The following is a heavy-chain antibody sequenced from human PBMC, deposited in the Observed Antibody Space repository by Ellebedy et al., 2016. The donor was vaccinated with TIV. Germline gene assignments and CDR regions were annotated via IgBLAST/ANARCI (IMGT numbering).Heavy chain of an antibody. Sequence: ASVKVSXKASRYTFTSYDINWVRQATGQRLEWMGWINAGNGNTKYSQKFQGRVTITRDTSASTAYMELSSLRSEDTAVYYCASPKSGSYMAYYYGMDVWGQGTTVTVSS. D-gene: IGHD3-10*01. CDR1: RYTFTSYD. J-gene: IGHJ6*02. V-gene: IGHV1-3*01. CDR2: INAGNGNT. CDR3: ASPKSGSYMAYYYGMDV.